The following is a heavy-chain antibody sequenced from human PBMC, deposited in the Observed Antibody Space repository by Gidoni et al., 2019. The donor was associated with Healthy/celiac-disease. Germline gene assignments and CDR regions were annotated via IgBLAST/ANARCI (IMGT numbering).Heavy chain of an antibody. D-gene: IGHD3-16*01. CDR3: AKVARRMITFGGGNFDY. CDR1: GFTFRRYG. Sequence: QVQLVESGGGVVQPGRSLRLSCAASGFTFRRYGMHWVRQAPGKGLEWVAVISYDGSNKYYADSVKGRFTISRDNSKNTLYLQMNSLRAEDTAVYYCAKVARRMITFGGGNFDYWGQGTLVTVSS. J-gene: IGHJ4*02. CDR2: ISYDGSNK. V-gene: IGHV3-30*18.